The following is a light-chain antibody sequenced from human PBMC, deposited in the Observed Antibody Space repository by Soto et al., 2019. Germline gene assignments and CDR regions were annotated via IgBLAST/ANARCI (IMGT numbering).Light chain of an antibody. V-gene: IGKV1-6*01. CDR1: QGIGNA. Sequence: AIQMTQSPSSLSASVGDRVTITCRASQGIGNALGRYQQKPGKPPKVLIYGASNLQSGVPQRFSGSGSGTDFTLAISSLQPEDFATYYCQQYDSFSVTFGQGTKVDIK. CDR2: GAS. J-gene: IGKJ1*01. CDR3: QQYDSFSVT.